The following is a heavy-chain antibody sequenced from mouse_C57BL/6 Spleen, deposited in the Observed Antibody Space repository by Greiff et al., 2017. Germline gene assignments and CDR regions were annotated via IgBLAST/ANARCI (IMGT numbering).Heavy chain of an antibody. CDR2: IYPGSGST. CDR3: ARSLYGSYYVAFAY. D-gene: IGHD2-3*01. CDR1: GYTFTSYW. Sequence: VQLQQPGAELVKPGASVKMSCKASGYTFTSYWITWVKQRPGQGLEWIGDIYPGSGSTNYNEKFKGKATLTVDTSSSTAYMQLSSLTSEDSAVYYCARSLYGSYYVAFAYWGQGTLVTVSA. J-gene: IGHJ3*01. V-gene: IGHV1-55*01.